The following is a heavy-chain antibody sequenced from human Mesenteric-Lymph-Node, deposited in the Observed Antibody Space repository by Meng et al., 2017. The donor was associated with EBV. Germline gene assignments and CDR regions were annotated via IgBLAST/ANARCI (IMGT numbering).Heavy chain of an antibody. CDR2: INTDGTST. J-gene: IGHJ4*02. CDR1: GFTFSNYW. V-gene: IGHV3-74*01. CDR3: ARERRVG. Sequence: EGPLVESGGQLVQPGGSLRLSWAACGFTFSNYWMHWVRQAPGKGLVWVSRINTDGTSTYYADSVKGRFTISRDNAKNTLYLQMNSLRAEDTAMYYCARERRVGWGQGTLVTVSS.